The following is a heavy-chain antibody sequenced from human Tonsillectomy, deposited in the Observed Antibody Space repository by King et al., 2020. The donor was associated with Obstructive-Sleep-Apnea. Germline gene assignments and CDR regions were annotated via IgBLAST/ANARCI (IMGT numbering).Heavy chain of an antibody. V-gene: IGHV4-39*07. CDR2: IFYTGST. CDR1: GDSINSGSYY. J-gene: IGHJ6*02. Sequence: QLQESGPGLVKPSETLSLTCTVSGDSINSGSYYWAWIRQPPGEGLEWIGTIFYTGSTYYNPSLKSRLTLSVDTSRNQFSLKLTSVTAAGTAVYYCARDRRSGMDVWGQGTTVTVSS. CDR3: ARDRRSGMDV.